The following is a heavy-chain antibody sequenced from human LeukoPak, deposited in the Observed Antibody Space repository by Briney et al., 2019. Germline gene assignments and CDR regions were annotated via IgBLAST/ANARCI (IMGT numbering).Heavy chain of an antibody. CDR2: ISAYNGNT. J-gene: IGHJ6*03. Sequence: ASVKVSCKASGYTFTSYGISWVRQAPGQGLEWTGWISAYNGNTNYAQKLQGRVTMTTDTSTSTAYMELRSLRSDDTAVYYCARDIVVVPRAYYMDVWGKGTTVTVSS. D-gene: IGHD2-2*01. CDR1: GYTFTSYG. V-gene: IGHV1-18*01. CDR3: ARDIVVVPRAYYMDV.